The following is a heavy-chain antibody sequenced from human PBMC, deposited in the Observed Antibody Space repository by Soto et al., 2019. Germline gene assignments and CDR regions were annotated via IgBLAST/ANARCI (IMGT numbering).Heavy chain of an antibody. V-gene: IGHV3-74*01. CDR1: GFTFSSYW. D-gene: IGHD2-15*01. Sequence: EVQLVESGGGLVQPGGCLRLSCAASGFTFSSYWMHWVRQAPGKGLVWVSRINSDGSSTRYADSVKGRVTISRDNAKNTLYLQMHSLRAEDTAVYYGVRTSMVVAAATREDYWGQGTLVTVSS. J-gene: IGHJ4*02. CDR2: INSDGSST. CDR3: VRTSMVVAAATREDY.